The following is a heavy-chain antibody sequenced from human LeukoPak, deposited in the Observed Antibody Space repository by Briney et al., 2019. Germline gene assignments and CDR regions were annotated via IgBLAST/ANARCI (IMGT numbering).Heavy chain of an antibody. V-gene: IGHV4-59*01. Sequence: SETLSLTCTVSGGSISSYYWSWIRQPPGKGLEWIGYIYYSGSTNYNPSLKSRVTISVDTSKNQFPLKLSSVTAADTAVYYCARGKNDCSSTSCYTFDYWGQGTLVTVSS. J-gene: IGHJ4*02. CDR1: GGSISSYY. D-gene: IGHD2-2*02. CDR3: ARGKNDCSSTSCYTFDY. CDR2: IYYSGST.